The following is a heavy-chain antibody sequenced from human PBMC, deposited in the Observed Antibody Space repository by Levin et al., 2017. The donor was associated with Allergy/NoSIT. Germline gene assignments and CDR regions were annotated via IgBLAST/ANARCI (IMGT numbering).Heavy chain of an antibody. D-gene: IGHD3-10*01. V-gene: IGHV4-61*02. J-gene: IGHJ4*02. CDR2: IYSSGSA. CDR1: SGSISSGSYY. Sequence: SETLSLTCKVSSGSISSGSYYWSWIRQPAAKGLEWIGRIYSSGSANYNPSLKIRVTISVDTSKNQFSLKLSSVTAADTAVYYCARAEVGSEHWGQGTLVTVSS. CDR3: ARAEVGSEH.